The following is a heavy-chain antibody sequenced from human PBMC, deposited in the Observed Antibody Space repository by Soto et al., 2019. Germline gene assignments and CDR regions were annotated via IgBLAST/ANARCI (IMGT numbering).Heavy chain of an antibody. CDR1: GFTFSHYA. CDR3: ARKYHFGSGSYLYYFDY. J-gene: IGHJ4*02. Sequence: EVQLLESGGDLVQPGGSLRLSCAASGFTFSHYAMSWVRQAPGKGLEWVSTIAADGGSTYYGDSVKGRFSISRDNSKNTLFLQLNSVRAEDTAVYYCARKYHFGSGSYLYYFDYWGPGGLVTVSS. V-gene: IGHV3-23*01. CDR2: IAADGGST. D-gene: IGHD3-10*01.